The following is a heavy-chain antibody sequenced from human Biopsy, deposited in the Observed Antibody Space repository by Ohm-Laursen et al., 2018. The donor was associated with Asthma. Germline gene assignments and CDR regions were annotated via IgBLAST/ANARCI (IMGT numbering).Heavy chain of an antibody. D-gene: IGHD3-22*01. J-gene: IGHJ4*02. CDR3: ARGDSSNWSHYYFDY. CDR2: IYSGGTS. CDR1: GFAVSRDH. Sequence: SLRLSCAASGFAVSRDHMFWVRQAPGKGLEWVSVIYSGGTSHTADSVRGRFTISRDYSKNTLYLQMNSLRVEDTAVYYCARGDSSNWSHYYFDYWGQGTLVTVSS. V-gene: IGHV3-66*01.